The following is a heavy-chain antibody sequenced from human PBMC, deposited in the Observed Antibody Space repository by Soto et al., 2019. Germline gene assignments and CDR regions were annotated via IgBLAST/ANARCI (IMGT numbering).Heavy chain of an antibody. V-gene: IGHV3-7*01. J-gene: IGHJ5*02. Sequence: PGGSLRLSCEASGFTFSNYWMRWVRQAPGKGLEWVANIKQDGSEKYYVDSVKGRFTISRDNAKNSLYLQMNSLRAEDTAVYYCARSIAARLNWFDPWGQGTLVTVSS. CDR1: GFTFSNYW. D-gene: IGHD6-6*01. CDR2: IKQDGSEK. CDR3: ARSIAARLNWFDP.